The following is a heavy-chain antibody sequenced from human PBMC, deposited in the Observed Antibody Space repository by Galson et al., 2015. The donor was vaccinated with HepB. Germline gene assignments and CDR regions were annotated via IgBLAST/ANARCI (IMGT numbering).Heavy chain of an antibody. CDR2: IWYDGSKK. V-gene: IGHV3-33*01. CDR3: ARVPYFDFWSGYIGNHSYGVGA. CDR1: GFTFSSYG. Sequence: SLRLSCAASGFTFSSYGMHWVRQAPGKGLEWVAVIWYDGSKKYYADSVKGRFTISRDNSKNTMYLQMNSLGAEDTAVYYCARVPYFDFWSGYIGNHSYGVGAWGQGTSVIVSS. J-gene: IGHJ6*02. D-gene: IGHD3-3*01.